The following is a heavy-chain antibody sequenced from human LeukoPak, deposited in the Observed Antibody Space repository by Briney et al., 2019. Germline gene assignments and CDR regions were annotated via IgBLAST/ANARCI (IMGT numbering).Heavy chain of an antibody. CDR2: ISFDGSDK. D-gene: IGHD3-22*01. CDR1: GFTFSNYA. CDR3: ARGTYCYDSSGYYSGGLGY. V-gene: IGHV3-30*04. J-gene: IGHJ4*02. Sequence: GRSLRLSCAASGFTFSNYAMHWVRQAPGKGLECVAVISFDGSDKYYADSVKGRFTISRDNSENTLYVQMNSLRAEDTAVYYCARGTYCYDSSGYYSGGLGYWGQGTLVTVSS.